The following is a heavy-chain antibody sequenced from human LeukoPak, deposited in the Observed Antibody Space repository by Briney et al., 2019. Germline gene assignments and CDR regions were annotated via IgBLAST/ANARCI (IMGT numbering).Heavy chain of an antibody. CDR2: ISYSGST. Sequence: KPSETLSLTCTVSGGSISNYYWSWIRQPPGKGLEWIGYISYSGSTNYNPSLGSRVTISVDTSKNQFSLKLSSVTAADTAVYYCASMKTSLGYCSSTSCYGEGYYFDYWGQGTLVTVSS. D-gene: IGHD2-2*01. J-gene: IGHJ4*02. CDR3: ASMKTSLGYCSSTSCYGEGYYFDY. V-gene: IGHV4-59*08. CDR1: GGSISNYY.